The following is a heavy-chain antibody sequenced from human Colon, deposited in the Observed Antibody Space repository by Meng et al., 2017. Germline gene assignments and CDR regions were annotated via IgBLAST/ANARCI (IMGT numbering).Heavy chain of an antibody. CDR1: GGSVSSVSYY. J-gene: IGHJ5*02. CDR2: IYYSGST. V-gene: IGHV4-61*01. CDR3: ARNYGP. D-gene: IGHD4-17*01. Sequence: QVQLQESGPGPVRPSEALSLTCTFSGGSVSSVSYYWSWIRQPPGKGLEWIGYIYYSGSTNYNPSLKSRVTISVDTSKNQFSLKLSSVTAADTAVYYCARNYGPWGQGTLVTVSS.